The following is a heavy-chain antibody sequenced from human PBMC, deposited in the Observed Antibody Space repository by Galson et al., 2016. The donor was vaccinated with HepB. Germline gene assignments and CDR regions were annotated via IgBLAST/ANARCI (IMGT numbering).Heavy chain of an antibody. CDR3: ARAVMLGRGMDV. D-gene: IGHD3-10*01. CDR1: GDSVYNSAAA. CDR2: TFYRSTWEN. V-gene: IGHV6-1*01. Sequence: CAISGDSVYNSAAAWVWIRQSPSRGVEWLGRTFYRSTWENHYAGSVKNRITIRPDTSRNQFSLHLNSVTPEDTAVYYCARAVMLGRGMDVWGQGTTVTVSS. J-gene: IGHJ6*02.